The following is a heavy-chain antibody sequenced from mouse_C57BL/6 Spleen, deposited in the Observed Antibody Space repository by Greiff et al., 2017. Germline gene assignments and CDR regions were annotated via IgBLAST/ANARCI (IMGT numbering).Heavy chain of an antibody. J-gene: IGHJ4*01. D-gene: IGHD2-4*01. V-gene: IGHV1-80*01. CDR1: GYAFSSYW. CDR2: IYPGDGDT. CDR3: AVYYDYDDAMDY. Sequence: QVQLQQSGAELVKPGASVKISCKASGYAFSSYWMNWVKQRPGKGLEWIGQIYPGDGDTNYNGKFKGKATLTADKSSSTAYMQLSSLTSEDSAVYFCAVYYDYDDAMDYWGQGTSVTVSS.